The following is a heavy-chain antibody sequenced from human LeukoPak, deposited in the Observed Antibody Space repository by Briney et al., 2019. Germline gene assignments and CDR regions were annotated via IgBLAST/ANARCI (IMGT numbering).Heavy chain of an antibody. CDR2: IYYSGST. Sequence: SETLSLTCTVSGGSISSGGYYWSWIRQHPGKGLEWIGYIYYSGSTYYNPSLKSRVTISVDTSKNQFSLKLSSVTAADTAVYYCARDRNYYYGMDVWGQGTTVTVSS. D-gene: IGHD1-14*01. CDR1: GGSISSGGYY. V-gene: IGHV4-31*03. CDR3: ARDRNYYYGMDV. J-gene: IGHJ6*02.